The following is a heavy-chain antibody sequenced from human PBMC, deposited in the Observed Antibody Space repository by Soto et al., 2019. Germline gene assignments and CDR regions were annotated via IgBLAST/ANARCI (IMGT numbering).Heavy chain of an antibody. Sequence: QVQLVESGGGVVQPGTSLRLSCAGSGFTFSTYAMHWVRQAPGKGLGWVAVISYDGNNKYHADSVKGRFTISRENSKDTLYLQVNSLRAEDTAVYYCARATSEDAFDIWGQGTMVTVSS. CDR2: ISYDGNNK. CDR3: ARATSEDAFDI. V-gene: IGHV3-30-3*01. J-gene: IGHJ3*02. CDR1: GFTFSTYA. D-gene: IGHD3-16*01.